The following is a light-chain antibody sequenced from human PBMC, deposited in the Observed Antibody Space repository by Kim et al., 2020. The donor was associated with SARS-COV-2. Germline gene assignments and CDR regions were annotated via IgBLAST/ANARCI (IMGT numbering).Light chain of an antibody. CDR2: DAS. J-gene: IGKJ4*01. Sequence: DIQMTQSPSSLSASVGDRVTITCQASQDISNYLNWYQQKPGKAPKLLIYDASNLETGVPSRFSGSGSRTDFTFTISSLQPEDIATYYCQQYDNLPVTFGGGTKVDIK. V-gene: IGKV1-33*01. CDR3: QQYDNLPVT. CDR1: QDISNY.